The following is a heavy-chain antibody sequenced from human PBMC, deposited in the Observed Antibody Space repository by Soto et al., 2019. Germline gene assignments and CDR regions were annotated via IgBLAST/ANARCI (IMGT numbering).Heavy chain of an antibody. Sequence: PSETLSLTWTVAGDSIGSSDYYWNWIRQHPGKGLEWIGYIYYTGSTHYTPSLKSRLNISVDTSKNQFSLKLSTVTAADTAVYYCARQGRNYRAFDLWGQGTMVTVSS. CDR1: GDSIGSSDYY. J-gene: IGHJ3*01. V-gene: IGHV4-31*02. CDR3: ARQGRNYRAFDL. CDR2: IYYTGST. D-gene: IGHD3-10*01.